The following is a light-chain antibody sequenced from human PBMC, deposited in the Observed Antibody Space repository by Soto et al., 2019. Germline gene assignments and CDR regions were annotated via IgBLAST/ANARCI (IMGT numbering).Light chain of an antibody. Sequence: QSALTQPASVSGSPGQSITMSCTGTSSDVGGYNYVSWFQQHPGKAPKLKIYEVSNRPSGVSNRFSGSKSGYTASLTISELQAEDEADYYCTSFTSSSTWGFGGGTK. J-gene: IGLJ3*02. CDR1: SSDVGGYNY. CDR3: TSFTSSSTWG. CDR2: EVS. V-gene: IGLV2-14*03.